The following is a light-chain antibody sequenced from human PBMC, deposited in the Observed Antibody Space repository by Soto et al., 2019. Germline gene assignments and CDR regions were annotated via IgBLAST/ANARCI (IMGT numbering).Light chain of an antibody. CDR2: GAS. Sequence: EIVLTQSPGTLSLSPGERATLSCRASQSVSNNYLAWYQQKPGQAPRLLIYGASTRATGIPARFSGSGSGTEFTLTISSLQSEDFAVYYCQQYNNWPPLTFGGGTRWIS. CDR3: QQYNNWPPLT. CDR1: QSVSNN. J-gene: IGKJ4*01. V-gene: IGKV3-15*01.